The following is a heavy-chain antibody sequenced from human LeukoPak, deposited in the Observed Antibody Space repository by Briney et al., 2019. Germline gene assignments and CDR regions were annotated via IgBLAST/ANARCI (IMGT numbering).Heavy chain of an antibody. V-gene: IGHV4-4*02. Sequence: SETLSLTCAVSGDSISSNNWWNWVRQPPRKGLEWIGEIYHTGSSNYNPSLKSRVTISVDKSKNQFSLKLNSVTAADTAVYYCARGVGSYSASYWGQGTLVTVSS. CDR3: ARGVGSYSASY. D-gene: IGHD1-26*01. CDR2: IYHTGSS. J-gene: IGHJ4*02. CDR1: GDSISSNNW.